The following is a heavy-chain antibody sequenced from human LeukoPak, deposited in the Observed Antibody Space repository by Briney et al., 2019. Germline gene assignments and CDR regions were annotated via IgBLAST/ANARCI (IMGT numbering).Heavy chain of an antibody. J-gene: IGHJ6*03. CDR3: ARAAGLPRYYYYMDV. V-gene: IGHV4-4*09. Sequence: SETLSLTCTVSGGSISSYYWSWSRQPPGKGLEWIGYIYTSGSTNYSPSLKSRVTISVDTSKNQFSLKLSSVTAADTAVYYCARAAGLPRYYYYMDVWGKGTTVTVSS. CDR1: GGSISSYY. CDR2: IYTSGST. D-gene: IGHD3/OR15-3a*01.